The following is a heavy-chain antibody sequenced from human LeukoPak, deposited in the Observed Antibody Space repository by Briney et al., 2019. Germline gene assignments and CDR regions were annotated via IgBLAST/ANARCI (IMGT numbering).Heavy chain of an antibody. CDR1: GGSISSYY. CDR3: ARVGGLHALSLHTVVDY. J-gene: IGHJ4*02. CDR2: IYTSGST. V-gene: IGHV4-4*07. D-gene: IGHD2-15*01. Sequence: SETLSLTCTVSGGSISSYYWSLIRQPAGKGLEWIGRIYTSGSTNYNPSLKSRVTMSVDTSKNQFSLKLSSVTAADTAVYYCARVGGLHALSLHTVVDYWGQGTLVTVSS.